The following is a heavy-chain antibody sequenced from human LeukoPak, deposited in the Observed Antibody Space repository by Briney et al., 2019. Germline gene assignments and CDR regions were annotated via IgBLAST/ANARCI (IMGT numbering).Heavy chain of an antibody. V-gene: IGHV3-23*01. CDR1: GFTFSSYA. CDR3: AKVRAKGYGDYPLQH. CDR2: ISGSGGST. D-gene: IGHD4-17*01. J-gene: IGHJ1*01. Sequence: GGSLRISCAASGFTFSSYAMSWVRQAPGKGLEWVSAISGSGGSTYYADSVKGRFTISRDNPKNTLYLQMNSLRAEDTAVYYCAKVRAKGYGDYPLQHWGQGTLVTVSS.